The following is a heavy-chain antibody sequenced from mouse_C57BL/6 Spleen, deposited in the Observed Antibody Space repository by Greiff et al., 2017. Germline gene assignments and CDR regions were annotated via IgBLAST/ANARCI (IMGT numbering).Heavy chain of an antibody. J-gene: IGHJ2*01. V-gene: IGHV14-4*01. CDR2: IDPENGDT. CDR1: GFNIKDDY. CDR3: TKITTVVAPFDY. Sequence: EVQRVESGAELVRPGASVKLSCTASGFNIKDDYMHWVKQRPEQGLEWIGWIDPENGDTEYASKFQGKATITADTSSNTAYLQLSSLTSEDTAVYYCTKITTVVAPFDYWGQGTTLTVSS. D-gene: IGHD1-1*01.